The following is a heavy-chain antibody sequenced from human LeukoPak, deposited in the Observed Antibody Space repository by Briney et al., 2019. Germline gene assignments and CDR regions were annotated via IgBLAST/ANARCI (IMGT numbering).Heavy chain of an antibody. D-gene: IGHD3-10*01. CDR3: ARDRAGAQSWVALDP. CDR1: GFIVSNDY. J-gene: IGHJ5*02. Sequence: GGSLRLSCAASGFIVSNDYMAWVRQAPGRGLEWVSLIYGDGTTFYTDSVKGRFTISRDNFKNTLYLQMSSLRPEDTALYYCARDRAGAQSWVALDPWGQGTLVTVSS. V-gene: IGHV3-66*02. CDR2: IYGDGTT.